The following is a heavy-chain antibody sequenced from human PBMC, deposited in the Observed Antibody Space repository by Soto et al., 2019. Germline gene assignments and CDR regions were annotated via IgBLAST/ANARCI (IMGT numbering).Heavy chain of an antibody. V-gene: IGHV3-23*01. CDR3: AKGRYCSSTSCWYPYYYYGMDV. CDR1: GFTFSSYA. D-gene: IGHD2-2*01. J-gene: IGHJ6*02. Sequence: PGGSLRLSCAASGFTFSSYAMSWVRQAPGKGPEWVSAISGSGGSTYYADSVKGRFTISRDNSKNTLYLQMNSLRAEDTAVYYCAKGRYCSSTSCWYPYYYYGMDVWGQGTTVTVSS. CDR2: ISGSGGST.